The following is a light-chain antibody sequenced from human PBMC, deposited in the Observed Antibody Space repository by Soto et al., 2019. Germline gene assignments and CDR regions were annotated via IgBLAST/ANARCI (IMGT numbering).Light chain of an antibody. CDR2: GAS. J-gene: IGKJ5*01. CDR1: QSVGRTY. V-gene: IGKV3-15*01. Sequence: VVLTQCPGTLSLSPGERATLSCRASQSVGRTYLAWYQQTPGQAPRLLIYGASTRATGIPARFSGSGSGTEFTLTISSLQSEDFAVYYCQQYNNWITFGQGTRLEIK. CDR3: QQYNNWIT.